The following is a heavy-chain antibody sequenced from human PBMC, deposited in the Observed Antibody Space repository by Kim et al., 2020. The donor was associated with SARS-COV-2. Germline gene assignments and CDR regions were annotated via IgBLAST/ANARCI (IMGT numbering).Heavy chain of an antibody. CDR2: IRSKVNGYAT. V-gene: IGHV3-73*01. CDR1: GFTFSDSA. CDR3: TRVPGTTLAFCDAFDI. Sequence: WGSLRLSCGASGFTFSDSAMHWVRRASGKGLEWLGRIRSKVNGYATAYSASVRGRFTISRDDSRNTAYLQMNSLKTEDTAVYYCTRVPGTTLAFCDAFDIWGQGTMVAVSS. J-gene: IGHJ3*02. D-gene: IGHD1-1*01.